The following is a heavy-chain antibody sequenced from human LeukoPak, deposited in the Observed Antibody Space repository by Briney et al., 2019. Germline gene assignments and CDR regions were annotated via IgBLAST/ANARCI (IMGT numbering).Heavy chain of an antibody. Sequence: PSETLSLTCTVSGDSVNTYYWSWIRQPPGRGLEWIGYIYYSGSTNYNPSLKSRVTISVETSKNQFSLKLSSVTAADTAVYYCARAAPQYDSSGYYFDYWGQGTLVTVSS. CDR2: IYYSGST. CDR3: ARAAPQYDSSGYYFDY. D-gene: IGHD3-22*01. J-gene: IGHJ4*02. CDR1: GDSVNTYY. V-gene: IGHV4-59*02.